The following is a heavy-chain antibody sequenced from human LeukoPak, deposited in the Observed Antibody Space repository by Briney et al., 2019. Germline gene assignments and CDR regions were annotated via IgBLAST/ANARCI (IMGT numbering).Heavy chain of an antibody. V-gene: IGHV4-59*01. CDR1: GGSISSYY. CDR3: AKLGYYDSSGYTFDY. CDR2: IYNSGST. Sequence: KPSETLSLTCTVSGGSISSYYWSWIRQPPGKGLEWIGYIYNSGSTSYNPSLKSRVTISVDTSKNQFSLKLTSVTAADTAIFYCAKLGYYDSSGYTFDYWGQGTLVTVSS. J-gene: IGHJ4*02. D-gene: IGHD3-22*01.